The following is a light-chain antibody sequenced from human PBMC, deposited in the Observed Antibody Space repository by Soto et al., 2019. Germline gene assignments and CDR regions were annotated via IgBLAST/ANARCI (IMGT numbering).Light chain of an antibody. CDR2: GAS. V-gene: IGKV3-15*01. CDR1: QSVSSK. J-gene: IGKJ1*01. CDR3: QQYNSWPRT. Sequence: EIVMTQSPATLSVSPGERATLSCRASQSVSSKSAWYQQKPGQAPRLLIYGASTRATGIPARFSGSGSGTEFTLTISSLQSEDFAIYYCQQYNSWPRTFGQGTKVEVK.